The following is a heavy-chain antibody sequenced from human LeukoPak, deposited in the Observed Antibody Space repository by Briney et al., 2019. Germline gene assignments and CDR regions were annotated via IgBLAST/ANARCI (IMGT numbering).Heavy chain of an antibody. CDR2: ISSNSSYI. CDR1: GFTFSSYS. J-gene: IGHJ4*02. Sequence: GSLRLSCAASGFTFSSYSMNWVRQAPGKGLEWVSSISSNSSYIYYADSVKGRFTISRDNAKNSLYLQMNSLRAEDTAVYYCARESDTAMVFDYWGQGTLVTVSS. D-gene: IGHD5-18*01. CDR3: ARESDTAMVFDY. V-gene: IGHV3-21*01.